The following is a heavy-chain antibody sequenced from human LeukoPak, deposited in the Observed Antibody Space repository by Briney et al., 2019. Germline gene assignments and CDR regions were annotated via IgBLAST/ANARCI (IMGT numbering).Heavy chain of an antibody. J-gene: IGHJ4*02. CDR2: IYYSGST. V-gene: IGHV4-39*07. Sequence: SETLSLTCTVSGGSISSSSYYWGWIRQPPGKGLEWIGSIYYSGSTYYNPSLKSRVTISVDTSKNQFSLKLSSVTAADTAVYYCARGGEGTAATDYWGQGTLVTVSS. D-gene: IGHD6-13*01. CDR1: GGSISSSSYY. CDR3: ARGGEGTAATDY.